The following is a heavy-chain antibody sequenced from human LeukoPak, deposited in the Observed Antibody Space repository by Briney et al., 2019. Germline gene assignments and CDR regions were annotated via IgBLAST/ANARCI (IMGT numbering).Heavy chain of an antibody. V-gene: IGHV3-15*01. J-gene: IGHJ4*02. CDR2: IQRKSDGGTT. CDR3: TAGVGTSDFDY. Sequence: GGSLTLSCAASGFSFSNPWMSCVRQAPGKWMGWVGRIQRKSDGGTTDYAAPVKGRFSISRDDSKNTLYLQMNSLKTEDTAVYYCTAGVGTSDFDYWGQGTLVTVSS. CDR1: GFSFSNPW. D-gene: IGHD1-26*01.